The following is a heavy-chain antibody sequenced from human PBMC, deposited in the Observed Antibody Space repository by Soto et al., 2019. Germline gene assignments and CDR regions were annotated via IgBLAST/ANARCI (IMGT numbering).Heavy chain of an antibody. Sequence: GGSLRLSCVASGSTFSNYWMNWVRQAPGKGLVWVSRINTDGSSTNYADSVKGRFTIFKDKSMNTVYLQMNSLTVEDAAVYYCTKDRVPDGIYSFDYWGQGALVTVSS. CDR2: INTDGSST. J-gene: IGHJ4*02. CDR3: TKDRVPDGIYSFDY. D-gene: IGHD2-15*01. V-gene: IGHV3-74*01. CDR1: GSTFSNYW.